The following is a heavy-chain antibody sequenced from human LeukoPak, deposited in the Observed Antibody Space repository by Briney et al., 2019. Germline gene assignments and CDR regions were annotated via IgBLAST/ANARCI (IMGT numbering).Heavy chain of an antibody. Sequence: GGSLRLSCAASGFTFSSYWMTWVRQAPGKGREWVANIHQDGSGKYYVDSVKGRFTISRDNAKNSLYLQMNSLRAEDTAVYYCARGSGYKLLDYWGQGTLVTVSS. CDR1: GFTFSSYW. D-gene: IGHD5-18*01. CDR2: IHQDGSGK. V-gene: IGHV3-7*01. CDR3: ARGSGYKLLDY. J-gene: IGHJ4*02.